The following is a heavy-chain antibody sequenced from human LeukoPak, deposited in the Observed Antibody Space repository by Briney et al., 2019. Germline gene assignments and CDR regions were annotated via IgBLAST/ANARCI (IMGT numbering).Heavy chain of an antibody. V-gene: IGHV4-38-2*02. D-gene: IGHD3-10*01. CDR1: GYSINSGNS. J-gene: IGHJ6*03. CDR3: ARVNSYGSGSYYIKYYYYMDV. Sequence: PSETLSLTSTVSGYSINSGNSWGWFRQPPGKGLNGIGSIYDRVSIRNNPSLKSRVTISVETSKKPCSLRLSTVSAADTPLYFTARVNSYGSGSYYIKYYYYMDVWGKGTTVTVCS. CDR2: IYDRVSI.